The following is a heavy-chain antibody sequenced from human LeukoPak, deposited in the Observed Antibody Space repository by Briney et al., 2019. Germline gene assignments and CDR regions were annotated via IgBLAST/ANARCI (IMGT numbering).Heavy chain of an antibody. V-gene: IGHV3-30*18. J-gene: IGHJ4*02. CDR3: ANSQWIQLWTFDY. D-gene: IGHD5-18*01. CDR2: ISYDGSNK. CDR1: GFTFSSYG. Sequence: PGGSLRLSCAASGFTFSSYGMHWVRQAPGKGLEWVAVISYDGSNKYYADSVKGRFTISRDNSKNTLYLQMNSLRAEDTAVYYCANSQWIQLWTFDYWGQGTLVTVSS.